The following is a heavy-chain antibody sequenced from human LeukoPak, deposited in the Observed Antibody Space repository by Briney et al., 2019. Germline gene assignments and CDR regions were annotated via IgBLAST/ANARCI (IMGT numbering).Heavy chain of an antibody. D-gene: IGHD3-10*01. J-gene: IGHJ4*02. CDR3: ARGYYGSGSYDY. V-gene: IGHV1-2*06. CDR1: GYTFTGYY. Sequence: ASVKVSCKASGYTFTGYYMHWVRQAPGQGLEWMGRINPNSGGTNYARKFQGRLTMTRDTSISTAYMELSRLRSDDTAVYYCARGYYGSGSYDYWGQGTLVTVSS. CDR2: INPNSGGT.